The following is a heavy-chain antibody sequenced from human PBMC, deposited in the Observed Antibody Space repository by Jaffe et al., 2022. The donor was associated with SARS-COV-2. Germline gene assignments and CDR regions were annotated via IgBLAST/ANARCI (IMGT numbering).Heavy chain of an antibody. J-gene: IGHJ6*02. CDR1: GFTVSSNY. V-gene: IGHV3-66*02. Sequence: EVQLVESGGGLVQPGGSLRLSCAASGFTVSSNYMSWVRQAPGKGLEWVSVIYSGGSTYYADSVKGRFTISRDNSKNTLYLQMNSLRAEDTAVYYCATTWYYYYGMDVWGQGTTVTVSS. CDR2: IYSGGST. CDR3: ATTWYYYYGMDV.